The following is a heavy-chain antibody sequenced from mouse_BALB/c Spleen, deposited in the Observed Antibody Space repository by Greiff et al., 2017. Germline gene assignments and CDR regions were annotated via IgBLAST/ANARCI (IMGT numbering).Heavy chain of an antibody. J-gene: IGHJ4*01. CDR3: ARNYGYVNYAMDY. CDR2: ISYDGSN. Sequence: EVKLQESGPGLVKPSQSLSLTCSVTGYSITSGYYWNWIRQFPGNKLEWMGYISYDGSNNYNPSLKNRISITRDTSKNQFFLKLNSVTTEDTATYYCARNYGYVNYAMDYWGQGTSVTVSS. V-gene: IGHV3-6*02. CDR1: GYSITSGYY. D-gene: IGHD1-2*01.